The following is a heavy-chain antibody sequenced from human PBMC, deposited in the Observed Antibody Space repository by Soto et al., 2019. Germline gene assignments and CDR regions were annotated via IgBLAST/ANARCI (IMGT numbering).Heavy chain of an antibody. Sequence: GESLKISCKGSGYSFTSYWIGWVRQMPGKGLEWMGIIYPGDSDTRYSPSFQGQVTISADKSISTAYLQWSSLKASDTAMYYCARQSTIFGVASYYYMDVWGKGTTVTAP. V-gene: IGHV5-51*01. CDR3: ARQSTIFGVASYYYMDV. CDR1: GYSFTSYW. CDR2: IYPGDSDT. D-gene: IGHD3-3*01. J-gene: IGHJ6*03.